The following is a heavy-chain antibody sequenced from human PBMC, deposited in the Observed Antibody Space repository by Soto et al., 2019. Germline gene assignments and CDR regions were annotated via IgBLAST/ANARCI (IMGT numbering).Heavy chain of an antibody. D-gene: IGHD2-15*01. V-gene: IGHV1-3*01. J-gene: IGHJ4*02. Sequence: QVQLVQSGAEVKKPGASVKISCEASGYTFISRALHWVRQAPGQRLEWMGWINPDNANTKYSQNCEGRDTFTRDTSATTAYMELSSLRSEDTAVCFCAVEPGSGRSFDYLGQGTLVTVSS. CDR2: INPDNANT. CDR3: AVEPGSGRSFDY. CDR1: GYTFISRA.